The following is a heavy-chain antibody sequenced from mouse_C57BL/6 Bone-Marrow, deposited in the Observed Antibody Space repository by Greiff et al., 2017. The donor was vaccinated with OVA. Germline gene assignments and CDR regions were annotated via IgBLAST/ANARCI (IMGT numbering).Heavy chain of an antibody. Sequence: VQLQQSGAELVKPGASVKISCKASGYAFSSYWMNWVKQRPGKGLVWIGQIYPGDGDTNYNGTFKGKATLTADKSSSTAYMQLSGLTSEDSAVYFCARPHIYYYGSSPFYWYFDVWGTGTTVTVSS. V-gene: IGHV1-80*01. CDR1: GYAFSSYW. CDR3: ARPHIYYYGSSPFYWYFDV. J-gene: IGHJ1*03. CDR2: IYPGDGDT. D-gene: IGHD1-1*01.